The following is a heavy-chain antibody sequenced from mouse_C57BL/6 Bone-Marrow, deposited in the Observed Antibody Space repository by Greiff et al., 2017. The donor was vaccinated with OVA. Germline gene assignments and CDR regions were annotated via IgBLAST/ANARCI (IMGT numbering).Heavy chain of an antibody. V-gene: IGHV2-5*01. CDR2: ICRGGST. J-gene: IGHJ4*01. Sequence: QVQLQQSGPGLVQPSQSLSITCTVSGFSLTSYGVHWVRQSPGKGLEWLGVICRGGSTDYKEAYMSRQRITKDNAKSQIFFKMNNLQADNTAKYYCAKNNPHDYYGDAMDCWGQGTSVTVSS. CDR1: GFSLTSYG. D-gene: IGHD1-1*01. CDR3: AKNNPHDYYGDAMDC.